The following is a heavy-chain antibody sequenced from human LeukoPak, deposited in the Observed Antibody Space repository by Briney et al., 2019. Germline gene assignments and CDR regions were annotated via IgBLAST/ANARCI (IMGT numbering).Heavy chain of an antibody. CDR2: ISGDGTTI. CDR1: GFIFSDYY. V-gene: IGHV3-11*04. CDR3: ASRPGDSVPAAILPPDY. Sequence: GGSLRLSCAASGFIFSDYYMTWVRQAPGKGLEWVSYISGDGTTIYYSDSVKGRFTISRDNAKNSLHLQMNSLRDEDTAVYYCASRPGDSVPAAILPPDYWGQGTLVTVSS. D-gene: IGHD2-2*02. J-gene: IGHJ4*02.